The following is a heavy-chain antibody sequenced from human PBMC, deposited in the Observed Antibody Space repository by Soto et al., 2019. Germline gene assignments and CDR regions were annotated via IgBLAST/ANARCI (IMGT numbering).Heavy chain of an antibody. D-gene: IGHD3-10*01. CDR3: AKVSSDGGYYYFAMAV. J-gene: IGHJ6*02. CDR2: ISPGGNEK. V-gene: IGHV3-30*18. CDR1: GFIFSSYA. Sequence: QVQLLESGGGVVQPGRSLRLSCAASGFIFSSYAMHWVRQAPGKGLEWVAVISPGGNEKYYADSVEGRFTISRDNSKNMIYRKMNGLGPEDTAGYYCAKVSSDGGYYYFAMAVWGQGTTVTVS.